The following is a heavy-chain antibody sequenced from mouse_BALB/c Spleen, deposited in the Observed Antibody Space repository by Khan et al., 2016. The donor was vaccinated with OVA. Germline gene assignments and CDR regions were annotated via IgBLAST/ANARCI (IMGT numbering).Heavy chain of an antibody. V-gene: IGHV9-2-1*01. D-gene: IGHD1-1*01. CDR1: GYTFKDYS. CDR3: ARNFLYYYGSSPFAD. Sequence: QIQLVQSGPELKKPGETVKISCKASGYTFKDYSMHWVKQAPGKGLKWMGWINTETGEPKYADDFKGRVAFSLETSASTAYLQINNLKNDDTATYFCARNFLYYYGSSPFADWGQGTLVTVSA. CDR2: INTETGEP. J-gene: IGHJ3*01.